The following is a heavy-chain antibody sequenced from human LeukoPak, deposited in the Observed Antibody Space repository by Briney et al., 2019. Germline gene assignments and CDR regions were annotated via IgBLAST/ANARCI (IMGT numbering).Heavy chain of an antibody. CDR1: GYTFTSYA. J-gene: IGHJ4*02. V-gene: IGHV1-3*04. D-gene: IGHD2-15*01. CDR2: INTGNGNT. Sequence: ASAKVSCKASGYTFTSYAMHWVRQAPGQRLEWMGWINTGNGNTKYSQKFQGRVTITRDISASTAYMELSSLRSEDTAVYYCARRSYCSGGSCLEYWGQGTLVTVSS. CDR3: ARRSYCSGGSCLEY.